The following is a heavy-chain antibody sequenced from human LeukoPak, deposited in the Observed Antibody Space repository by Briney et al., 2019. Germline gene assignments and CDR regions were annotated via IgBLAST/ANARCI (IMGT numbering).Heavy chain of an antibody. V-gene: IGHV4-39*01. J-gene: IGHJ4*02. Sequence: SETLSLTCTVSGGSISSSSYYWGWIRQPPRKGLEWIGSIYFSGSTYYNPSLKSRVTISVDTSNNQFSLTLSSVTAADTAVYYCARSGSGTYFVDYWGQGTLVTVSS. CDR3: ARSGSGTYFVDY. CDR2: IYFSGST. CDR1: GGSISSSSYY. D-gene: IGHD3-10*01.